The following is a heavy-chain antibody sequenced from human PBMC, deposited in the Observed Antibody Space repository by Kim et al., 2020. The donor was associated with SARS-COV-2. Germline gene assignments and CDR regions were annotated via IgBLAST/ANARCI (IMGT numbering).Heavy chain of an antibody. J-gene: IGHJ4*02. Sequence: GGSLRLSCAASGFTFSSYGMHWVRQAPGKGLEWVAVIWYDGSNKYYADSVKGRFTISRDNSKNTLYLQMNSLRAEDTAVYYCAKEGGLGHSSGYFDYWGQGTLVTVSS. CDR3: AKEGGLGHSSGYFDY. D-gene: IGHD3-22*01. V-gene: IGHV3-33*06. CDR1: GFTFSSYG. CDR2: IWYDGSNK.